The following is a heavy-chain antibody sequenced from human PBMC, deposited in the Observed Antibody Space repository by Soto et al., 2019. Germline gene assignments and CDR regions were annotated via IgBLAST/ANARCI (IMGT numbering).Heavy chain of an antibody. Sequence: SETLSLTCTVSGGSISSHYWSWIRQPPGKGLEWIGYIYYSGSTKYKPSLKSRVTISVDTPKNQVSLKLSSVTAADTAVYYCARANILTGYAFDIWGQGTMVTVSS. CDR1: GGSISSHY. J-gene: IGHJ3*02. D-gene: IGHD3-9*01. V-gene: IGHV4-59*11. CDR3: ARANILTGYAFDI. CDR2: IYYSGST.